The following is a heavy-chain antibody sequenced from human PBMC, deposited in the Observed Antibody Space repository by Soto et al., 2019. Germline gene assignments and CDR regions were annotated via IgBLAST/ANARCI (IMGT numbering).Heavy chain of an antibody. D-gene: IGHD6-19*01. V-gene: IGHV1-69*06. CDR1: GGTFSSYA. Sequence: ASVKVSCKASGGTFSSYAIGWVRQAPGQGLGWMGGIIPIFGTANYAQKFQGRVTITADKSTSTAYMELSSLRSEDTAVYYCARVPGVGWPTDDAFDIWGQGTMVTVSS. J-gene: IGHJ3*02. CDR2: IIPIFGTA. CDR3: ARVPGVGWPTDDAFDI.